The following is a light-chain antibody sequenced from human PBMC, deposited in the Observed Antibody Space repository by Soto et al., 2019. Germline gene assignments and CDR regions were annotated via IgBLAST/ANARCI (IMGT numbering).Light chain of an antibody. CDR2: GAS. Sequence: EIVMTQSPATLSVSPGERATLSCRASQSVSSNLAWYQQKPGQAPRLLIYGASTRATGIPARFSGSGSGTEFTLTISRLQSEDFAVYYCQQYSSWPPWTFGQGTKVDIK. CDR1: QSVSSN. CDR3: QQYSSWPPWT. V-gene: IGKV3-15*01. J-gene: IGKJ1*01.